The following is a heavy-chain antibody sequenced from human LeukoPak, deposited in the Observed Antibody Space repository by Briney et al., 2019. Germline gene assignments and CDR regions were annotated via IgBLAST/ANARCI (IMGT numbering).Heavy chain of an antibody. Sequence: GGSLRLSCAASGFTFEDHAMNWVRQVPGKGLEWVSGINGNGGSTGYADSVKGRFTISRDNAKNSVYLQMSSLRAEDTALYYCAREGAGYRGYDYDYFYAMDVRGQGTTVTVSS. CDR1: GFTFEDHA. CDR2: INGNGGST. J-gene: IGHJ6*02. CDR3: AREGAGYRGYDYDYFYAMDV. V-gene: IGHV3-20*04. D-gene: IGHD5-12*01.